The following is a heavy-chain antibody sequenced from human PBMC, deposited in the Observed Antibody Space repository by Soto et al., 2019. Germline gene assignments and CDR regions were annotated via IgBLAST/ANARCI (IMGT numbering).Heavy chain of an antibody. V-gene: IGHV4-31*03. CDR2: IDNTGSA. D-gene: IGHD3-10*02. CDR1: GAAVSAGVYY. J-gene: IGHJ4*02. CDR3: AGAVSDFDVRRYRTSYFDQ. Sequence: TLCLTFPVSGAAVSAGVYYWTWIRQHPGKGLEWIGYIDNTGSAYYNPSLTGRVDISVDTSKNQFSLNLQSLTAADTAFYYCAGAVSDFDVRRYRTSYFDQWGQGILVTVSS.